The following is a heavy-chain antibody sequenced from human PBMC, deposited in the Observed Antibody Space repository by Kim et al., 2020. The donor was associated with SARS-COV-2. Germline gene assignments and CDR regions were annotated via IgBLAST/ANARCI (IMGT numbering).Heavy chain of an antibody. CDR3: ARGGVTGSLLVY. CDR1: GVSVTTYW. Sequence: GGSLRLSCTASGVSVTTYWMHWVRQVPGKGLQWVSRLNNGGTSSTYADFVKGRFAFSRDNLKATLYLRMTSLRAEDTAVYFCARGGVTGSLLVYWGQG. D-gene: IGHD1-1*01. V-gene: IGHV3-74*01. CDR2: LNNGGTSS. J-gene: IGHJ4*02.